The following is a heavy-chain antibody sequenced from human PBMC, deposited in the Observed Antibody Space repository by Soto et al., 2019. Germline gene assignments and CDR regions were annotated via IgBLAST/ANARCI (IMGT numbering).Heavy chain of an antibody. Sequence: QVQLVQSGAEVKKPGASVKVSCKASGYTFTSYGISWVRQAPGQGLEWMGWISAYNGNTNYAQKLQGRVTMTTDTATSTAYMELRSLRSDDTAVYYCARAYYDFWSGYLNTGWYFDLWGRGTLVTVSS. D-gene: IGHD3-3*01. CDR2: ISAYNGNT. CDR1: GYTFTSYG. J-gene: IGHJ2*01. CDR3: ARAYYDFWSGYLNTGWYFDL. V-gene: IGHV1-18*01.